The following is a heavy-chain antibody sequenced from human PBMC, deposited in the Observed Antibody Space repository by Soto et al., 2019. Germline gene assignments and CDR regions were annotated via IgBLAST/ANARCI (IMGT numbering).Heavy chain of an antibody. V-gene: IGHV3-7*01. Sequence: EVQLVESGGGLVQPGGSLRLSCAASGFTFNNYWMSWVRQAPGKGLEWVANIKHDGSEKYYVDSVKGRFTISRDNAKNSLYLQMNSLRAEDTAVYYCAKNNRYCSSTNCFVFDSWGQGTLVTVAS. CDR3: AKNNRYCSSTNCFVFDS. J-gene: IGHJ4*02. D-gene: IGHD2-2*01. CDR1: GFTFNNYW. CDR2: IKHDGSEK.